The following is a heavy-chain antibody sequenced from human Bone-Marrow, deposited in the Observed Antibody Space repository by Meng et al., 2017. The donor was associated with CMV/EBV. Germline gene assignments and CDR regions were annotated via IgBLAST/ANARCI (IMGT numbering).Heavy chain of an antibody. Sequence: GESLKISCAASGFTFSSYAMHWVRQAPGKGLEWVAVISYDGSNKYYADSVKGRFTISRDNSKNTLYLQMNSLRAEDTAVYYCAKVNRWLVVPAAILDYWGQGTLVTGSS. CDR2: ISYDGSNK. CDR1: GFTFSSYA. V-gene: IGHV3-30-3*01. J-gene: IGHJ4*02. CDR3: AKVNRWLVVPAAILDY. D-gene: IGHD2-2*02.